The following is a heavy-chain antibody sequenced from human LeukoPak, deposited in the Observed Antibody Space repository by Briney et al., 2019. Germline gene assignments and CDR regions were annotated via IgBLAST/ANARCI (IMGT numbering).Heavy chain of an antibody. D-gene: IGHD2/OR15-2a*01. Sequence: PAASMKVSCKSPGFTFTDHYIHWVRQGPGQGLEWMGYIGPHSTFTSSPQEFQGRVTMTRDASMSTAYMELTRLTSDDTAVYYCVREGEGPLSKDFDYWGQGTLVTVSS. V-gene: IGHV1-2*02. CDR3: VREGEGPLSKDFDY. CDR2: IGPHSTFT. J-gene: IGHJ4*02. CDR1: GFTFTDHY.